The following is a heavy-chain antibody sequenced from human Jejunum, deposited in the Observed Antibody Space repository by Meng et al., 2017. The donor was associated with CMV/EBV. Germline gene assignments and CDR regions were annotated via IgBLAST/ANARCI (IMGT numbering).Heavy chain of an antibody. CDR3: ARVGAYCGGDCYHPR. CDR1: RGSVRSRNW. D-gene: IGHD2-21*02. Sequence: HVQLPGSGPGLVRPQGPLPRTCPCARGSVRSRNWWSWVRQHPGKGLEWIGEIYHSGSTKYNPSLKSRVTISVDESKNQFSLRLSSVTAADTAVYYCARVGAYCGGDCYHPRWGQGTLVTVSS. J-gene: IGHJ4*02. V-gene: IGHV4-4*03. CDR2: IYHSGST.